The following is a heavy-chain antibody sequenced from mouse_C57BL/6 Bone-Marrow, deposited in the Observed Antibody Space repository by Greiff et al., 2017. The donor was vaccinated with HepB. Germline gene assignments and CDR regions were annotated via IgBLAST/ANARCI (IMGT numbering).Heavy chain of an antibody. CDR1: GFTFSNYW. CDR2: IRLKSDNYAT. CDR3: SRTGTSFAY. Sequence: EVKLQESGGGLVQPGGSMKLSCVASGFTFSNYWMNWVRQSPEKGLEWVAQIRLKSDNYATHYAESVKGRFTISRDDSKSSVYLQMNNLRAEDTGIYYCSRTGTSFAYWGQGTLVTVSA. J-gene: IGHJ3*01. V-gene: IGHV6-3*01. D-gene: IGHD4-1*01.